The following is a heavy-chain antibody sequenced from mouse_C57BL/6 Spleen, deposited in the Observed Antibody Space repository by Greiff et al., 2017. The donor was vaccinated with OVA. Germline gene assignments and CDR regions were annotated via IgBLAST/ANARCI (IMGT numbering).Heavy chain of an antibody. CDR1: GFTFSSYG. CDR3: ASRTGTGYFDV. D-gene: IGHD4-1*01. Sequence: EVKVVESGGDLVKPGGSLKLSCAASGFTFSSYGMSWVRQTPDKRLEWVATISSGGSYTYYPDSVKGRFTISRDNAKNTLYLQMSSLKSEDTAMYYCASRTGTGYFDVWGTGTTVTVSS. V-gene: IGHV5-6*02. CDR2: ISSGGSYT. J-gene: IGHJ1*03.